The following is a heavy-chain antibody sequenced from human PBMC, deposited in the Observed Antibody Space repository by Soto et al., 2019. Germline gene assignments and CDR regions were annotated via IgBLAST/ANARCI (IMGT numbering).Heavy chain of an antibody. D-gene: IGHD6-19*01. CDR2: ISYDGSNK. V-gene: IGHV3-30-3*01. J-gene: IGHJ3*02. CDR3: ARDQDLYISIAVGGAFDI. Sequence: GSLRLSCAASGFTFSSYAMHWVRQAPGKGLEWVAVISYDGSNKYYADSVKGRFTISRDNSKNTLYLQMNSLRAEDTAVYYCARDQDLYISIAVGGAFDIWGQGTMVTV. CDR1: GFTFSSYA.